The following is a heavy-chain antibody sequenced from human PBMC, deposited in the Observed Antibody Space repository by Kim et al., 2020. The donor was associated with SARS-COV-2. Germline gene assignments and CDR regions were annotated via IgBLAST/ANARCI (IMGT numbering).Heavy chain of an antibody. V-gene: IGHV1-45*01. CDR3: ATIAAADYFDY. CDR1: GYTFSQRY. D-gene: IGHD6-13*01. CDR2: ITPFNGNT. J-gene: IGHJ4*02. Sequence: SVKVSCKASGYTFSQRYLHWVRQAHGQALEWMGWITPFNGNTNYAQKFQDRVTITRDRSMRTAYMELSSLRSEDTAMYYCATIAAADYFDYWGQGTLVTVSS.